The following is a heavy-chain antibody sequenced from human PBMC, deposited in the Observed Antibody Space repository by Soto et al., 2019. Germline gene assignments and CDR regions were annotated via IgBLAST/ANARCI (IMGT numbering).Heavy chain of an antibody. Sequence: EVLLVESGGGLVKPGGSLRLSCAASGFTFSSYNMNWVRQAPGKGLEWVSSISSSSYIYYADSVKGRFTISRDNAKNSLYLQMNSLRAEDTAVYYCARGAVYGGPWGQGTLVTVSP. CDR1: GFTFSSYN. CDR3: ARGAVYGGP. CDR2: ISSSSYI. V-gene: IGHV3-21*01. D-gene: IGHD4-17*01. J-gene: IGHJ5*02.